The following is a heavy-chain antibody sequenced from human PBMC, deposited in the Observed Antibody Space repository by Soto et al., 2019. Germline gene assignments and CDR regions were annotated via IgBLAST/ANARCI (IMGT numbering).Heavy chain of an antibody. CDR3: ARDIIVMYRTGLDV. Sequence: EEQLVESGGGLVRPGGSLRLSCAASDFTFSIYTMNWVRQAPGKGLEWLAYINSGSGTTHYADSVKGRFTISRDDAQKSLFLQMSNLRDEDRAVYYCARDIIVMYRTGLDVWGQGTTVTVSS. J-gene: IGHJ6*02. CDR1: DFTFSIYT. D-gene: IGHD3-22*01. CDR2: INSGSGTT. V-gene: IGHV3-48*02.